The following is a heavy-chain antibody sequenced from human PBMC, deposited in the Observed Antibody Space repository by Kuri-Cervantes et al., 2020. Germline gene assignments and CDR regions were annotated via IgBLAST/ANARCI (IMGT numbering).Heavy chain of an antibody. CDR3: TTLGVA. J-gene: IGHJ4*02. Sequence: GGSLRLSCAASGFTFSGSAMHWVRQASGKGLERVGRIRSKANSYATAYAASVKGRFTISRDDSKNTAYLQMNSLKTDDTAVYYCTTLGVAWGQGTLVTVSS. CDR1: GFTFSGSA. CDR2: IRSKANSYAT. D-gene: IGHD3-10*01. V-gene: IGHV3-73*01.